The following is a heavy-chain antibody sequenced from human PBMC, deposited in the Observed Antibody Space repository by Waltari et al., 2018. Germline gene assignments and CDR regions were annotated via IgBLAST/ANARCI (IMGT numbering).Heavy chain of an antibody. V-gene: IGHV4-39*01. CDR3: ARLDSPMVRGVLFDY. D-gene: IGHD3-10*01. Sequence: QLQLQESGPGLVKPSETLSLTCTVSGGSISRSSYYWAWIRQTPAKGLEWIGNIYYGVSSYYNPSLKGRVTISVDTFKNQFSLKVNSVTAADTAVYFCARLDSPMVRGVLFDYWGRGSLVTVSS. CDR2: IYYGVSS. CDR1: GGSISRSSYY. J-gene: IGHJ4*02.